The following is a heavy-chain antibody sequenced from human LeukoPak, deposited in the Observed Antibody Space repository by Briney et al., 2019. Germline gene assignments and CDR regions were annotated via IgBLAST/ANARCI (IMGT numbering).Heavy chain of an antibody. J-gene: IGHJ3*02. V-gene: IGHV3-21*01. CDR2: ISSSSTYI. D-gene: IGHD4-23*01. Sequence: GGSLRLSCAASGFTFSNYAMNWVRQAPGKGLEWVSSISSSSTYIYYADSLEGRFTISRDNVRNSLYLQMNSLRAEDTAVYYCAGDYEGNLAFDIWGQGTMVTVSS. CDR1: GFTFSNYA. CDR3: AGDYEGNLAFDI.